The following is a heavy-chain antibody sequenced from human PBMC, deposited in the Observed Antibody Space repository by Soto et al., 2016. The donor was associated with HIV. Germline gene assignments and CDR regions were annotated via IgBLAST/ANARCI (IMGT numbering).Heavy chain of an antibody. CDR3: AKDRFVGYSGWSEYEWMDY. J-gene: IGHJ4*02. CDR2: ISGSGGST. V-gene: IGHV3-23*01. D-gene: IGHD5-12*01. CDR1: GFTFSSYA. Sequence: EVQLLESGGGLVQPGGSLRLSCAASGFTFSSYAMTWVRQTPGRGLEWVSTISGSGGSTNYADSVKGRFTISRDNSKNTLYLQMNSLRAEDTAVYYCAKDRFVGYSGWSEYEWMDYWGQGTLVTVSS.